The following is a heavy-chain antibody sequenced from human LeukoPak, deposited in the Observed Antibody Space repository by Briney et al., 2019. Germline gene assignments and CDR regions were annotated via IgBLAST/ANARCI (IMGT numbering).Heavy chain of an antibody. CDR3: ARDFRHTSPHIDAFDI. Sequence: ASVKVSCKASGYTFTSYGISWVRQAPGQGLEWMGWISAYNGNTNYAPKLQGRVTMTTDTATSTAYMELRSLRSDDTAVYYCARDFRHTSPHIDAFDIWGQGTMVTVSP. V-gene: IGHV1-18*01. D-gene: IGHD2-2*01. J-gene: IGHJ3*02. CDR2: ISAYNGNT. CDR1: GYTFTSYG.